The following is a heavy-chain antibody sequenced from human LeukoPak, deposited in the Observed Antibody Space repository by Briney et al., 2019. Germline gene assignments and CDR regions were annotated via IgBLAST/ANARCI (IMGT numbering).Heavy chain of an antibody. CDR3: ARDQRRYCSSTSCYSFDY. CDR1: GFTFSSYA. V-gene: IGHV3-30*04. J-gene: IGHJ4*02. CDR2: ISYDGSNK. Sequence: GRSLRLSCAASGFTFSSYAMHWVRQAPGKGLEWVAVISYDGSNKYYADSVKGRFTISRDNSKNTLCLQMNSLRAEDTAVYYCARDQRRYCSSTSCYSFDYRGQGTLVTVSS. D-gene: IGHD2-2*01.